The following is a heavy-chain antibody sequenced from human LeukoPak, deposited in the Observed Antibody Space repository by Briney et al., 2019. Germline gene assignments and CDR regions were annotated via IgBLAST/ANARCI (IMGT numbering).Heavy chain of an antibody. CDR1: GYTLTELS. J-gene: IGHJ6*03. Sequence: ASVKVSCKVSGYTLTELSMHWVRQAPGKGLEWMGGFGPEDGETIYAQKFQGRVTMTEDTSTDTAYMELSSLRSEDTAVYYCAMGAIAAGTDYYYYMDVWGKGTTVTVSS. CDR2: FGPEDGET. CDR3: AMGAIAAGTDYYYYMDV. D-gene: IGHD6-13*01. V-gene: IGHV1-24*01.